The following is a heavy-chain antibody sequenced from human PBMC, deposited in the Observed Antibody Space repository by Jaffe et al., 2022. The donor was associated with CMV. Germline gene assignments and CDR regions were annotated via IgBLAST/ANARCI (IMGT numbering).Heavy chain of an antibody. J-gene: IGHJ3*02. CDR2: ISSSSSTI. D-gene: IGHD6-13*01. CDR3: ARDKTRQQLAHGDAFDI. Sequence: EVQLVESGGGLVQPGGSLRLSCAASGFTFSSYSMNWVRQAPGKGLEWVSYISSSSSTIYYADSVKGRFTISRDNAKNSLYLQMNSLRDEDTAVYYCARDKTRQQLAHGDAFDIWGQGTMVTVSS. V-gene: IGHV3-48*02. CDR1: GFTFSSYS.